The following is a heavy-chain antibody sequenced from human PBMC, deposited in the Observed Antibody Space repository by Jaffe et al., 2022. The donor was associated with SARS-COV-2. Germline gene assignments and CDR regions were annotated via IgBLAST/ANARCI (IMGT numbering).Heavy chain of an antibody. J-gene: IGHJ3*02. CDR2: ISYDGSNK. D-gene: IGHD2-15*01. Sequence: QVQLVESGGGVVQPGRSLRLSCAASGFTFSSYAMHWVRQAPGKGLEWVAVISYDGSNKYYADSVKGRFTISRDNSKNTLYLQMNSLRAEDTAVYYCARDDCGSGSCWVNAFDIWGQGTMVTVSS. V-gene: IGHV3-30-3*01. CDR3: ARDDCGSGSCWVNAFDI. CDR1: GFTFSSYA.